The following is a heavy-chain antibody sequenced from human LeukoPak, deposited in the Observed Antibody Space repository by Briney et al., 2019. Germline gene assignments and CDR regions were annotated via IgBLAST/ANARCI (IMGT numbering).Heavy chain of an antibody. CDR1: GFTFSSYW. CDR2: IKQDGSEK. V-gene: IGHV3-7*01. CDR3: ANGNRYSGYVFDY. J-gene: IGHJ4*02. D-gene: IGHD5-12*01. Sequence: GGSLRLSCAASGFTFSSYWMSWVRQAPGKGLEWVANIKQDGSEKYYVDSVKGRFTISRDNAKNSLYLQMNSLRAEDTAVYYCANGNRYSGYVFDYWGQGTLATVSS.